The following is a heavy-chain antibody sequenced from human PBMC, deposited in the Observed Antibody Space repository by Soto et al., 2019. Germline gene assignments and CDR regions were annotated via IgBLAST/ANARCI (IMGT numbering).Heavy chain of an antibody. J-gene: IGHJ4*02. D-gene: IGHD4-4*01. CDR3: DRVTDNSNSLVASLDY. CDR1: GGSISSSSYY. CDR2: IYYSGST. Sequence: SETLSLTCTVSGGSISSSSYYWGWIRQPPGKGLEWIGSIYYSGSTYYNPSLKSRVTISVDTSKNQFSLKLSSVTAADTAVYYSDRVTDNSNSLVASLDYWGQGTLVTVSS. V-gene: IGHV4-39*01.